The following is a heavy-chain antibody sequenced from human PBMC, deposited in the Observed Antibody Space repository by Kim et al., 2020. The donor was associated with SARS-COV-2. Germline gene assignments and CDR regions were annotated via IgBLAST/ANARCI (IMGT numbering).Heavy chain of an antibody. CDR1: GFTFSDSA. D-gene: IGHD6-13*01. CDR2: IRSKANSYAT. CDR3: TRVPPYSNSWWDAFD. J-gene: IGHJ3*02. V-gene: IGHV3-73*01. Sequence: GGSLRLSCAASGFTFSDSAMYWVRQASGKGPEWVGRIRSKANSYATAYAASVKGRFTISRDDSKNTAYLQMNSLKAEDTAIYYCTRVPPYSNSWWDAFD.